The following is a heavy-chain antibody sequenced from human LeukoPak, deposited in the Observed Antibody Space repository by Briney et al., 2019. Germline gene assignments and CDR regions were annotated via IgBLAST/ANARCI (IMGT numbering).Heavy chain of an antibody. D-gene: IGHD1-14*01. CDR2: ISSGGNT. CDR3: ARHITKLTAFDI. Sequence: SETLSLTCAVSGGSFSGYYWTWIRQSPGKGLEWIGEISSGGNTNENPSPSLKSRVTISVDRSKNQFSLKLSSVTAADTAVYYCARHITKLTAFDIWGQGTMVTVSS. J-gene: IGHJ3*02. V-gene: IGHV4-34*01. CDR1: GGSFSGYY.